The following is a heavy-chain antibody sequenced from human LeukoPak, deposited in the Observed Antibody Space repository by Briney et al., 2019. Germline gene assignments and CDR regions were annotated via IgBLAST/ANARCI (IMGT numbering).Heavy chain of an antibody. CDR1: GFTFSSYG. Sequence: PGRSLRLSCAASGFTFSSYGMHWVRQAPGKGLEWGAVIWYDGSSKSYADSVKGRFTISRDNSKNTLYLQMNSLRAEDTAVYYCAKALTPRDTAMVKGYWGQGTLVTVSS. CDR2: IWYDGSSK. V-gene: IGHV3-33*06. J-gene: IGHJ4*02. D-gene: IGHD5-18*01. CDR3: AKALTPRDTAMVKGY.